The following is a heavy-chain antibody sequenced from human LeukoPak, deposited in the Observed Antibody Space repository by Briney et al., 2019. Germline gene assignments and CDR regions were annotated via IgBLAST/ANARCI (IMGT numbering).Heavy chain of an antibody. J-gene: IGHJ6*03. CDR3: ARVSGYSYGSYYYYYMDV. V-gene: IGHV4-39*07. Sequence: SETLSLTCTVSGGSISSSSYYWGWIRQPPGKGLEWIGSIYYSGSTYYNPSLKSRVTISVDTSKNQFSLKLSSVTAADTAVYYCARVSGYSYGSYYYYYMDVWGKGTTVTVSS. D-gene: IGHD5-18*01. CDR1: GGSISSSSYY. CDR2: IYYSGST.